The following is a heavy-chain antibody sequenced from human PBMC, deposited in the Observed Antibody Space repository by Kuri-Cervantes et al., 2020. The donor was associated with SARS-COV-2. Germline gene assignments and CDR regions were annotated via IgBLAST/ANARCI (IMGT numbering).Heavy chain of an antibody. J-gene: IGHJ3*02. D-gene: IGHD5-24*01. V-gene: IGHV1-45*01. CDR2: TTPFNGNI. CDR1: GDSFDYRF. Sequence: SVKVSCKASGDSFDYRFLHWVRQAPGQPLEWMGWTTPFNGNINYAQRFQDRVTITRDRSMSTAYMELSSLRSDDTAMYYCARSGPGAISREDGACDIWGQGTMVTVSS. CDR3: ARSGPGAISREDGACDI.